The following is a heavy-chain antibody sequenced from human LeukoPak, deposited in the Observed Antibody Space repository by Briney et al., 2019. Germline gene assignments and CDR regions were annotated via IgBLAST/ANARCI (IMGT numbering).Heavy chain of an antibody. CDR1: GFTFSTYW. CDR2: IKEDGSEK. J-gene: IGHJ4*02. Sequence: GGSLRLSCAASGFTFSTYWMNWVRQAPGKGLEWVANIKEDGSEKNYVDSVKGRFTISRDNAKNSLCLQMNSLRAEDTAVYYCARVPSDYWGQGTLVTVSS. CDR3: ARVPSDY. V-gene: IGHV3-7*05.